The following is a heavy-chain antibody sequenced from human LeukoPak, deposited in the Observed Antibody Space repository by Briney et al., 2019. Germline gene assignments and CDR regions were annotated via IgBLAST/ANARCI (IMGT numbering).Heavy chain of an antibody. CDR2: IGTAGDT. Sequence: GGSLRLSCAASGFTFSSYDMHWVRQATGKGLERVSAIGTAGDTYYPGSVKGRFTISRENAKNSLYLQMNSLRAGDTAVYYCARGLRSGSYFTSGDYYYGMDVWGQGTTVTVSS. V-gene: IGHV3-13*01. CDR1: GFTFSSYD. D-gene: IGHD3-10*01. J-gene: IGHJ6*02. CDR3: ARGLRSGSYFTSGDYYYGMDV.